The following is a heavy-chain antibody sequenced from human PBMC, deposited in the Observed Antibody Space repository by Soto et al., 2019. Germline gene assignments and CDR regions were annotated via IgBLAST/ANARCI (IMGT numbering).Heavy chain of an antibody. CDR3: ARGVRPNCSSTSCYGGSYYYYYMDV. CDR1: GGSFSGYY. J-gene: IGHJ6*03. CDR2: INHSGST. Sequence: PSETLSLTCAVYGGSFSGYYWSWIRQPPGKGLEWIGEINHSGSTNYNPSLKSRVTISVDTSKNQFSLKLSSVTAADTAVYYCARGVRPNCSSTSCYGGSYYYYYMDVWGKGTTVTVSS. D-gene: IGHD2-2*01. V-gene: IGHV4-34*01.